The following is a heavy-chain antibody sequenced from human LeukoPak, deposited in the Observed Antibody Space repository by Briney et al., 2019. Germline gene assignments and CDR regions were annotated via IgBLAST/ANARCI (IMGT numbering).Heavy chain of an antibody. V-gene: IGHV3-7*01. CDR3: ARVLHYYGSGSYVVY. D-gene: IGHD3-10*01. CDR2: IKQDGSEK. Sequence: PGGSLRLSCAASGFTFSNYWMSWVRQAPGKGLEWVANIKQDGSEKYYVDSVKGRFTISRDNAKNSLYLQMNSLRAEDTAVYYCARVLHYYGSGSYVVYWGQGTLVTVSS. J-gene: IGHJ4*02. CDR1: GFTFSNYW.